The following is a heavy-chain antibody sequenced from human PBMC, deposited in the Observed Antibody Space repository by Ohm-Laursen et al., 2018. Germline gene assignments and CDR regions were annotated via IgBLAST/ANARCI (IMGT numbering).Heavy chain of an antibody. CDR3: AKDVYYYDSSGYYQPTLLDY. V-gene: IGHV3-30*18. Sequence: SLRLSCAASGFTFSSYAMSWVRQAPGKGLEWVAVISYDGSNKYYADSVKSRFTISRDNSKNTLYLQMNSLRAEDTAVYYCAKDVYYYDSSGYYQPTLLDYWGQGTLVTVSS. CDR2: ISYDGSNK. J-gene: IGHJ4*02. CDR1: GFTFSSYA. D-gene: IGHD3-22*01.